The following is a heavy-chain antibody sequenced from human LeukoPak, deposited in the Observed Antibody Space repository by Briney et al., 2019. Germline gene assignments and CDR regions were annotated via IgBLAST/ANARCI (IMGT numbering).Heavy chain of an antibody. Sequence: GGSLRLSCAASGFTLSSYAMSWVRQAPGKGLEWVSAISGSGGSTYYADSVKGRFTISRDNSKNTLYLQMNSLRAEDTAVYYCAKRTGSKGYYSGIDYWGQGTLVTVSS. CDR1: GFTLSSYA. J-gene: IGHJ4*02. CDR2: ISGSGGST. V-gene: IGHV3-23*01. D-gene: IGHD2-15*01. CDR3: AKRTGSKGYYSGIDY.